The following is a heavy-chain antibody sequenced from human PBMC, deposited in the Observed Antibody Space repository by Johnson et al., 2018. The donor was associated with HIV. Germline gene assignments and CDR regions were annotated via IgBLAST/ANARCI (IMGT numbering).Heavy chain of an antibody. Sequence: VQLVESGGGVVRPGGSLRLSCAASGFTFDDYGMSWVRQAPGKGLEWVGRIRSKANSYATAYAASVKGRFTISRDDSKNTAYLQMNSLKTEDTAVYYCTTAPQAARLFNDACDIWGQGTMVTVSS. V-gene: IGHV3-73*01. CDR3: TTAPQAARLFNDACDI. J-gene: IGHJ3*02. CDR1: GFTFDDYG. D-gene: IGHD6-6*01. CDR2: IRSKANSYAT.